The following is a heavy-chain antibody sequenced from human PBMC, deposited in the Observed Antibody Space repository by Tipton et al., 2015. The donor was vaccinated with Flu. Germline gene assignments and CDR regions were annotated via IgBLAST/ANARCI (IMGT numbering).Heavy chain of an antibody. CDR2: INPSDGST. V-gene: IGHV1-46*01. D-gene: IGHD4-11*01. CDR3: ARRDYSNYVSEPKNWFDP. Sequence: QSGAEVKKPGASVKVSCKASGYTFTRYYMHLVRQAPGQGLEWMGRINPSDGSTIYAQKFQGRVTMTRDTSTSTVYMQLSSLRSEDTAMYYCARRDYSNYVSEPKNWFDPWGQGTLVAVSS. CDR1: GYTFTRYY. J-gene: IGHJ5*02.